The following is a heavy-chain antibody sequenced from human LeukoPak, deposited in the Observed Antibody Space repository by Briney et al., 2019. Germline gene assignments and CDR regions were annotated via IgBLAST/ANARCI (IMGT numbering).Heavy chain of an antibody. CDR1: GFTFRNHA. V-gene: IGHV3-33*01. J-gene: IGHJ3*02. CDR2: IWYDGSQR. CDR3: ARDARRTFDI. Sequence: PGGSLRLSCAASGFTFRNHAINWVRQAPGKGLEWLAVIWYDGSQRYYADFVKGRFTISRDNSRDTAYLQMNSLRVEDTAVYFCARDARRTFDIWGQGTMVTVSS.